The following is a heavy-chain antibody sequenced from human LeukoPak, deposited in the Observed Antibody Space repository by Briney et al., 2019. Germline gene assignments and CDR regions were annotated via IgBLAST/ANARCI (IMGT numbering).Heavy chain of an antibody. CDR1: GGSISSSNW. CDR2: INHSGST. Sequence: SETLSLTCAVSGGSISSSNWWSWVRQPPGKGLEWIGEINHSGSTNYNPSLKSRVTISVDTSKNQFSLKLSSVTAADTAVYYCARGGYYYDRRMDYWGQGTLVTVSS. CDR3: ARGGYYYDRRMDY. D-gene: IGHD3-22*01. J-gene: IGHJ4*02. V-gene: IGHV4-4*02.